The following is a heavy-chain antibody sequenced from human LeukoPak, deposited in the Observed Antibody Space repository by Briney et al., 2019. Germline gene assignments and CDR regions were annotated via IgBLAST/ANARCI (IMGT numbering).Heavy chain of an antibody. J-gene: IGHJ1*01. Sequence: GGSLRLSCSASGFTVSSHFMTWVRQAPGKGLEWLSIIYSGGNTFYADSVRGRFTISRDNSKNTLFLQMNGLRPEDTAVYFCAGGGYLGYWGHGTQVTVSS. V-gene: IGHV3-66*01. CDR2: IYSGGNT. CDR3: AGGGYLGY. CDR1: GFTVSSHF. D-gene: IGHD2-15*01.